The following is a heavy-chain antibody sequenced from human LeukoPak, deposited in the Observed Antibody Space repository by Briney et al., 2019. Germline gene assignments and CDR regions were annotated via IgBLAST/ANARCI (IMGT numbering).Heavy chain of an antibody. CDR1: GFTFSSYA. D-gene: IGHD3-16*02. V-gene: IGHV3-23*01. CDR3: AKEAFGGVIAHPPVDY. J-gene: IGHJ4*02. CDR2: ISGSGGST. Sequence: GGSLRLSCAASGFTFSSYAMSWVRQAPGKGLEWVSAISGSGGSTYYADSVKGRFTISRDNSKNTLYLQMNSLRAEDTAVYYCAKEAFGGVIAHPPVDYWGQGTLVTVSS.